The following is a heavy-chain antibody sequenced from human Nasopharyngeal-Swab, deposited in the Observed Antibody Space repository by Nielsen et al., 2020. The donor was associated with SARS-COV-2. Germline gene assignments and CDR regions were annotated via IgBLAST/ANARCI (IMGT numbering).Heavy chain of an antibody. Sequence: SETLSLTCTVSGGSISSGDYYWSWIRQPPGKGLEWIGYIYYSGSTNYNPSLKSRVTISVDTSKNQFSLKLSSVTAADTAVYYCARVTWVQIAAAGNDAFDIWGQGTMVTVSS. D-gene: IGHD6-13*01. V-gene: IGHV4-61*08. CDR1: GGSISSGDYY. CDR3: ARVTWVQIAAAGNDAFDI. CDR2: IYYSGST. J-gene: IGHJ3*02.